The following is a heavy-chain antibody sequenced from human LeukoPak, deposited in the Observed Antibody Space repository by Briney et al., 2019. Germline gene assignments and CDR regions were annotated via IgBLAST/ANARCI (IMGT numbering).Heavy chain of an antibody. CDR1: GGSISSYY. CDR2: IYYSGST. J-gene: IGHJ6*03. Sequence: SETLSLTCTVSGGSISSYYWSWIRQPPGKGLEWIGYIYYSGSTNYNPSLKSRVTISVDTSKNQFSLKLSSVTAADTAVYYYAREALYCSGGSCHYYYYYMDVWGKGTTVTVSS. V-gene: IGHV4-59*01. CDR3: AREALYCSGGSCHYYYYYMDV. D-gene: IGHD2-15*01.